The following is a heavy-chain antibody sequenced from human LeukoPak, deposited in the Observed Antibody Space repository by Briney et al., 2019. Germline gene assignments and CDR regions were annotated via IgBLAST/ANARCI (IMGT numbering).Heavy chain of an antibody. V-gene: IGHV1-8*01. CDR1: GYTFTSYD. D-gene: IGHD6-19*01. CDR2: MNPNSGNT. CDR3: ARAAYKGIAVAGTLGY. Sequence: ASVKVSCKASGYTFTSYDIDWVRQATGQGLEWMGWMNPNSGNTGYAQKFQGRVTMTRNNSISTAYMELSSLRSEDTAVYYCARAAYKGIAVAGTLGYWGQGTLVTVSS. J-gene: IGHJ4*02.